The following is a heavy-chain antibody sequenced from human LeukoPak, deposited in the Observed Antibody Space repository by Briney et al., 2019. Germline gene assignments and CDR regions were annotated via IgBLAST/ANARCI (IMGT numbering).Heavy chain of an antibody. D-gene: IGHD6-13*01. V-gene: IGHV1-46*01. Sequence: ASVRVSCKASGYTFTNNFIHWARQAPGQGLEWMGIINPSGGSTSYAQKFQGRVTMTRDTSTSTVYMELSSLRSEDTAVYYCAIGQQLVLDAFDIWGQGTMVTVSS. CDR3: AIGQQLVLDAFDI. J-gene: IGHJ3*02. CDR2: INPSGGST. CDR1: GYTFTNNF.